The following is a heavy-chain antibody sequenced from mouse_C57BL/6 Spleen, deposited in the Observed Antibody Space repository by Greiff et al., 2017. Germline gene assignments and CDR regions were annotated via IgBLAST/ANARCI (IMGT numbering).Heavy chain of an antibody. CDR1: GYAFSSYW. CDR2: IYPGDGDT. V-gene: IGHV1-80*01. CDR3: ARSDYYGSSYPAWFAY. D-gene: IGHD1-1*01. Sequence: VQLQQSGAELVKPGASVKISCKASGYAFSSYWMNWVKQRPGKGLEWIGQIYPGDGDTNYNGKFKGKATLTADKSSSTAYMQLSSLTSEDSAVYFCARSDYYGSSYPAWFAYWGQGTLVTVSA. J-gene: IGHJ3*01.